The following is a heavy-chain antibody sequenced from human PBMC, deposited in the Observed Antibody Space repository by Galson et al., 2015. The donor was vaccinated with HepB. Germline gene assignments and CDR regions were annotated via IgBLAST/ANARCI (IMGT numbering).Heavy chain of an antibody. Sequence: QSGAEVKKPGESLKISCKGSGCSFTSYWIGWVRQMPGKGLEWMGIIYPGDSDTRYSPSFQGQVTISADKSISTAYLQWSSLKASDTAMYYCARHTYYYGSGSYYKHERNAFDIWGQGTMVTVSS. CDR1: GCSFTSYW. J-gene: IGHJ3*02. D-gene: IGHD3-10*01. CDR3: ARHTYYYGSGSYYKHERNAFDI. CDR2: IYPGDSDT. V-gene: IGHV5-51*01.